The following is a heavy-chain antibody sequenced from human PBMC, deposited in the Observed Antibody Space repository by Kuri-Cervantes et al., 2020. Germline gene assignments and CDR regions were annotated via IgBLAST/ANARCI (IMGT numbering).Heavy chain of an antibody. CDR2: IDWDDDK. D-gene: IGHD4/OR15-4a*01. CDR3: AHSSRYGANSEFDS. V-gene: IGHV2-70*16. J-gene: IGHJ4*02. CDR1: GGSSSSGDHY. Sequence: TLSLTCTVSGGSSSSGDHYWIWIRQPPGKALEWLARIDWDDDKFYSTSLKTRLTISKDTSKNQVVLTMTNMDPVDTATYYCAHSSRYGANSEFDSWGQGTLVTVSS.